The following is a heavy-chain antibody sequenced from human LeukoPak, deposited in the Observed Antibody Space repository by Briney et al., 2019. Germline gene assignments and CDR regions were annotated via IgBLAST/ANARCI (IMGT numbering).Heavy chain of an antibody. J-gene: IGHJ4*02. CDR3: APNTFGQQLVEGY. D-gene: IGHD6-13*01. CDR2: IYYSGST. CDR1: GGSISSSSYY. V-gene: IGHV4-39*07. Sequence: PSETLSLTCTVSGGSISSSSYYWGWIRQPPGKGLEWIGSIYYSGSTYYNPSLKSRVTISVDTSKNQFSLKLSSVTAADTAVYYCAPNTFGQQLVEGYWGQGTLVTVSS.